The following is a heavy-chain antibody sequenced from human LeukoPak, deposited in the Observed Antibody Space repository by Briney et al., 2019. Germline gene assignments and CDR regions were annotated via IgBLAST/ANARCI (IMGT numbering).Heavy chain of an antibody. V-gene: IGHV3-30*18. CDR1: GFTFSSYG. CDR2: ISYDGINK. Sequence: QSGGSLRLSCAASGFTFSSYGMHWVRQAPGKGLEWVAVISYDGINKYYADSVKGRFTISRDNSKNTLYLQMNSLRVDDTAMYYCAKSQLPYTSGCPRDFWGRGTLVTVSS. CDR3: AKSQLPYTSGCPRDF. D-gene: IGHD6-19*01. J-gene: IGHJ4*02.